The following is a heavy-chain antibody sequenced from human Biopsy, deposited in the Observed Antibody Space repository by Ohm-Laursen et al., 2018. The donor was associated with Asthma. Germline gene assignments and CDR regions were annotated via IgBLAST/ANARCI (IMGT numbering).Heavy chain of an antibody. V-gene: IGHV1-24*01. J-gene: IGHJ4*02. CDR2: HDHEEGGT. D-gene: IGHD4-17*01. CDR3: ASDFPKDYVRYNFQF. Sequence: ASVKVSCKVSGYSLTDLSMHWVRQAPGKGLEWMGGHDHEEGGTVNARRLQGRVTMTEDTSTDTAYMELSSLSSDDTAVYYCASDFPKDYVRYNFQFWGQGTLVTVSS. CDR1: GYSLTDLS.